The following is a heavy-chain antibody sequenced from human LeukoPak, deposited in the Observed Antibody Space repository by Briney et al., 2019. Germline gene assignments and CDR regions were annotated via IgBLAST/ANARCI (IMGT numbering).Heavy chain of an antibody. CDR3: TTDARIQLWLSGYYFDY. CDR1: GCTFSKAW. CDR2: IKSKTDGGTT. D-gene: IGHD5-18*01. V-gene: IGHV3-15*01. Sequence: GGSLRRACAASGCTFSKAWMSWVRQAPGKGLEWVGRIKSKTDGGTTDYAAPVKGRFTISRDDSKNTLYLQMNTLKTEDTAVYYCTTDARIQLWLSGYYFDYWGQGTLVTVSS. J-gene: IGHJ4*02.